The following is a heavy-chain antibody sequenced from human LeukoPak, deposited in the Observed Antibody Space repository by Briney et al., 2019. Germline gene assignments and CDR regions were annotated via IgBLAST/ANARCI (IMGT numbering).Heavy chain of an antibody. CDR2: IKHDGSEK. J-gene: IGHJ4*02. Sequence: GGSLRLSCAASGFTFSTYSMNWVRQAPGKGLEWVANIKHDGSEKYYVDSVKGRFTISRDNAKNSLYLQVNSLRAEDTAVYYCARGRHSSSWSPIDYWGQGTLVTVSS. D-gene: IGHD6-13*01. V-gene: IGHV3-7*01. CDR1: GFTFSTYS. CDR3: ARGRHSSSWSPIDY.